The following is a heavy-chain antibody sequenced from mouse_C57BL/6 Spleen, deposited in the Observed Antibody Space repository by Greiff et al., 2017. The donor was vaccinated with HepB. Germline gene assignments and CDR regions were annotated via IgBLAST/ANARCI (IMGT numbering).Heavy chain of an antibody. CDR1: GYSLTSYY. J-gene: IGHJ4*01. CDR2: IYPGSGNT. V-gene: IGHV1-66*01. Sequence: QVQLQQSGPELVKPGASVKISCKASGYSLTSYYIHWVKQRPGQGLEWIGWIYPGSGNTKYNEKFKGKATLTADTSSSTAYMQLSSLTSEDSAVYYCARYGYDGYAMDYWGQGTSVTVSS. D-gene: IGHD2-2*01. CDR3: ARYGYDGYAMDY.